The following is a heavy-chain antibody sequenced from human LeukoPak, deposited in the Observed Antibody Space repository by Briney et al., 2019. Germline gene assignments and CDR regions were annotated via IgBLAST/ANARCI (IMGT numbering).Heavy chain of an antibody. CDR2: ISSNSSTI. Sequence: GGSLRLSCAASGFIFSNYEMNWVRQTPGKGLEWVSHISSNSSTIYYADSVKGRFTVSRDNAKNSLYLQMNSLRDEDTAVYYCARNHYYNSGSYSYWGQGTLVTVSS. J-gene: IGHJ4*02. V-gene: IGHV3-48*02. CDR1: GFIFSNYE. D-gene: IGHD3-10*01. CDR3: ARNHYYNSGSYSY.